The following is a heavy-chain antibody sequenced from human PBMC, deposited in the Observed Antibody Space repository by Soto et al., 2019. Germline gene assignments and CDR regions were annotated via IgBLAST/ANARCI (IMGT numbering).Heavy chain of an antibody. J-gene: IGHJ4*02. V-gene: IGHV3-23*01. CDR1: GFTFSSYA. CDR2: ISGSGGST. D-gene: IGHD2-15*01. CDR3: AASEEYCIGGSCYAIEYYFDC. Sequence: EVQLLESGGGLVQPGGSLRLSCAASGFTFSSYAMSWVRQAPGKGLEWVSAISGSGGSTDYADSVKGRFPISRDNCKNTLYLQMNSLRAEDTAVYYCAASEEYCIGGSCYAIEYYFDCWGQGTLVTVSS.